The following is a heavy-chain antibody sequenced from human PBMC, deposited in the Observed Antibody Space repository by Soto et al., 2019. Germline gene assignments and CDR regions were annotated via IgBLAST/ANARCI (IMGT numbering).Heavy chain of an antibody. CDR2: IYYSGST. CDR3: ARARSSEWLAYFDY. Sequence: PSETLSLTCTVSGGSISSYYWSWIRQPPGKGLEWIGYIYYSGSTNYNPSLKSRVTISVDTSKNQFSLKPSSVTAADTAVYYCARARSSEWLAYFDYWGQGTLVTVSS. J-gene: IGHJ4*02. V-gene: IGHV4-59*01. CDR1: GGSISSYY. D-gene: IGHD6-19*01.